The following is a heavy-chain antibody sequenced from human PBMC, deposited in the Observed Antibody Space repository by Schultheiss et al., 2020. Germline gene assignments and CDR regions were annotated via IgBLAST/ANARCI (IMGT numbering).Heavy chain of an antibody. CDR3: ARAHSSGWPTLES. J-gene: IGHJ4*02. V-gene: IGHV4-34*01. CDR1: GGSISSYY. Sequence: SQTLSLTCTVSGGSISSYYWSWIRQPPGKGLEWIGEINHSGSTNYNPSLKSRVTISVDTSKNQFFLKVNSVTAADTAVYYCARAHSSGWPTLESWGQGTPVTVYS. D-gene: IGHD6-19*01. CDR2: INHSGST.